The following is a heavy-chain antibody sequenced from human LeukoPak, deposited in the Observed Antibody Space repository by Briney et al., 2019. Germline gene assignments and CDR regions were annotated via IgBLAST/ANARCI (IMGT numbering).Heavy chain of an antibody. J-gene: IGHJ3*02. CDR1: GGSISGYS. Sequence: SETLSLTCTVSGGSISGYSWSWIRQPPGKGLEWIGYIYHSGSTCYNPSLKSRVTISVDRSKNQFSLKLSSVTAADTAVYYCARSPRYCSGGSCYSEDAFDIWGQGTMVTVSS. D-gene: IGHD2-15*01. V-gene: IGHV4-30-2*01. CDR3: ARSPRYCSGGSCYSEDAFDI. CDR2: IYHSGST.